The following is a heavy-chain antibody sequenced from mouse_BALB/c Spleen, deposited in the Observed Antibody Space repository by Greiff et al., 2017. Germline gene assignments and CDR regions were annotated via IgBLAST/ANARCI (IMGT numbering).Heavy chain of an antibody. Sequence: QVHVKQSGAELVKPGASVKLSCKASGYTFTSYYMYWVKQRPGQGLEWIGEINPSNGGTNFNEKFKSKATLTVDKSSSTAYMQLSSLTSEDSAVYYCTRLAYWGQGTLVTVSA. CDR1: GYTFTSYY. CDR3: TRLAY. CDR2: INPSNGGT. V-gene: IGHV1S81*02. J-gene: IGHJ3*01.